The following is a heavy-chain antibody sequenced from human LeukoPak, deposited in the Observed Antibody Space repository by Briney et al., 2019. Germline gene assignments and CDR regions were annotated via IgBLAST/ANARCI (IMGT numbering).Heavy chain of an antibody. V-gene: IGHV3-48*03. CDR3: ARDAVVVVPAAYNYFDY. D-gene: IGHD2-2*01. CDR2: ISSSGSTI. CDR1: GFTFSSYE. J-gene: IGHJ4*02. Sequence: PGGSLRLSCAASGFTFSSYEMNWVRQAPGKGLEWVSYISSSGSTIYYADSVKGRFTISRDNAENSLYLQMNSLRAEDTAVYYCARDAVVVVPAAYNYFDYWGQGTLVTVSS.